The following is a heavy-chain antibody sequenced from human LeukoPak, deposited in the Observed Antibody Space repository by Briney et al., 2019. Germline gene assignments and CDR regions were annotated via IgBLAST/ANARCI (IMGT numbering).Heavy chain of an antibody. CDR3: ARTDYSRSRYYYYYMDV. J-gene: IGHJ6*03. Sequence: PGGSLRLSCAASGFTFSSYAMSWFRQAPEKGLEWVSGISGSGGSTYYADSVKGRFTISRDNSKNTLYLQMNSLRAEDTAVYYCARTDYSRSRYYYYYMDVWGKGTTVTVSS. CDR2: ISGSGGST. CDR1: GFTFSSYA. V-gene: IGHV3-23*01. D-gene: IGHD4-11*01.